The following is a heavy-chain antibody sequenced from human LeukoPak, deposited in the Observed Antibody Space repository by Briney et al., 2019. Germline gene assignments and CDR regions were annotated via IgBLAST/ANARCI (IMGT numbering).Heavy chain of an antibody. CDR1: GFTFSSYN. Sequence: GGSLRLSCAASGFTFSSYNMNWVRQAPGKGLEWVSSISTSSSYIYYADSVKGRFTISRDNAKNSLFLQVNSLSAEDTAVYYCARVSDTDIVVVPAATTFGDQDYWYFDLWGRGTLVTVSS. J-gene: IGHJ2*01. CDR3: ARVSDTDIVVVPAATTFGDQDYWYFDL. D-gene: IGHD2-2*01. V-gene: IGHV3-21*01. CDR2: ISTSSSYI.